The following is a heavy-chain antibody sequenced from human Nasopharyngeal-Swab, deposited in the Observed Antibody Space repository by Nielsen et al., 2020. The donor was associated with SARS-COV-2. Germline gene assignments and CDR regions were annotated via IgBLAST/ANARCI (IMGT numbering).Heavy chain of an antibody. V-gene: IGHV3-23*01. D-gene: IGHD3-16*01. J-gene: IGHJ6*03. Sequence: GGSLRRSGAASGCTFSRYAMRWVRQAPGKGVEWVSDISGSGGSTYYADSVKGRFTISRDNSKNTLYLQMNSLRAEDTAVYYCAKDYNSVGWGSNKIYYMDVWGKGTTVTVSS. CDR1: GCTFSRYA. CDR3: AKDYNSVGWGSNKIYYMDV. CDR2: ISGSGGST.